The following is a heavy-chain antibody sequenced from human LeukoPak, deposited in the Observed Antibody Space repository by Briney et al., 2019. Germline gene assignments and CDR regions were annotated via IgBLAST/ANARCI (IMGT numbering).Heavy chain of an antibody. V-gene: IGHV3-74*01. CDR3: ARVSGLGMNEYYQH. J-gene: IGHJ1*01. CDR1: GLTFSNSW. Sequence: GGSLRLSCEASGLTFSNSWMHWVRQAPGKGLVWVSRINNEGTTISYADSVKGRFTISRDNAKNTLYLQMNSLRAEDMAVYYCARVSGLGMNEYYQHWGQGTLVTVAS. CDR2: INNEGTTI. D-gene: IGHD3-10*01.